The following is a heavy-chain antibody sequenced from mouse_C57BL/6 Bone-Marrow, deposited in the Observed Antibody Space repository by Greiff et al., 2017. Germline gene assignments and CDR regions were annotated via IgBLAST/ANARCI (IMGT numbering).Heavy chain of an antibody. J-gene: IGHJ2*01. CDR3: ARFNWDYFDD. V-gene: IGHV5-17*01. CDR1: GFTFSDYG. D-gene: IGHD4-1*02. CDR2: ISSGSSTI. Sequence: VQLKESGGGLVKPGGSLKLSCAASGFTFSDYGMHWVRQAPEKGLEWVAYISSGSSTIYYADTVKGRFTISRDNAKNTLFLQMTSLRSEDTAMYYCARFNWDYFDDWGQGTTLTVSS.